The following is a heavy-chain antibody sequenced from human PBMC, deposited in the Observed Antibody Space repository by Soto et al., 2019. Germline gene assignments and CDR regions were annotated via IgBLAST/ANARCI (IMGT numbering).Heavy chain of an antibody. D-gene: IGHD3-3*01. CDR3: ARGKLRFLEWLSSPYGMDV. V-gene: IGHV1-3*01. Sequence: GASVKVSCKASGYTFTSYAMHWVRQAPGQRLELMGWINAGNGNTKYSQKFQGRVTITRDTSASTAYMELSSLRSEDTAVYYCARGKLRFLEWLSSPYGMDVWGQGTTVTVSS. J-gene: IGHJ6*02. CDR1: GYTFTSYA. CDR2: INAGNGNT.